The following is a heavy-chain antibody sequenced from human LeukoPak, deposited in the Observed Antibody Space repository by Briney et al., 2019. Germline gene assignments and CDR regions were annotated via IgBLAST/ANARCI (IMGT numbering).Heavy chain of an antibody. CDR1: GFTFSNAW. CDR2: IRSNSDGGTI. J-gene: IGHJ5*02. V-gene: IGHV3-15*07. D-gene: IGHD3-22*01. CDR3: ATDFYDTT. Sequence: GGSLRLSCATSGFTFSNAWMNWVRQAPGKGLEWVGRIRSNSDGGTIDYAAPVKGRLTLSRDDSKTTLYLQMNSLQTEDTAVYYCATDFYDTTWGQGTLVTVSS.